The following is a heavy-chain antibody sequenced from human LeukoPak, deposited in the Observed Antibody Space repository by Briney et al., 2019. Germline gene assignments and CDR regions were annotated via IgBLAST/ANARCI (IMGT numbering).Heavy chain of an antibody. J-gene: IGHJ3*02. CDR2: ISAYNGNT. CDR1: GYTFTSYG. V-gene: IGHV1-18*01. Sequence: ASVKVSCKASGYTFTSYGISWVRQAPGQGLEWMGWISAYNGNTNYAQKFQGRVTMTRDTSISTAYMELSRLTSDDTAVYYCARVGDGLNDAFDIWGQGTMVTVSS. D-gene: IGHD5-24*01. CDR3: ARVGDGLNDAFDI.